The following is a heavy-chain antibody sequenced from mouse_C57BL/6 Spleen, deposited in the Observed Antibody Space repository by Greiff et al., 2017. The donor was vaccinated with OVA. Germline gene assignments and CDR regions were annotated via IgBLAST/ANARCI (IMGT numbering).Heavy chain of an antibody. CDR3: TRDFGNYEGDDAMDY. Sequence: EVKLVESGEGLVKPGGSLKLSCAASGFTFSSYAMSWVRQTPEKRLEWVAYISSGGDYIYYADTVKGRFTLSRDNARNTLYLQMSRLKSEDTAMYYCTRDFGNYEGDDAMDYWGQGTSVTVSS. J-gene: IGHJ4*01. V-gene: IGHV5-9-1*02. CDR1: GFTFSSYA. D-gene: IGHD2-1*01. CDR2: ISSGGDYI.